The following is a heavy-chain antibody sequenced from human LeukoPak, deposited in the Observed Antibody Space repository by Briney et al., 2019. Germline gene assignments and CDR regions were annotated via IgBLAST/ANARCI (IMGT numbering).Heavy chain of an antibody. D-gene: IGHD4-17*01. CDR1: GGSISSSNW. CDR3: ARDGVTTVGF. CDR2: IYHNGST. V-gene: IGHV4-4*02. J-gene: IGHJ4*02. Sequence: SGTLSLTCAVSGGSISSSNWWSWVRQPPRKWLEWIGEIYHNGSTNYNPYLKSRVTISVDKSKNQFSLKLSSVAAADTAVYYCARDGVTTVGFWGQGNLGTVSS.